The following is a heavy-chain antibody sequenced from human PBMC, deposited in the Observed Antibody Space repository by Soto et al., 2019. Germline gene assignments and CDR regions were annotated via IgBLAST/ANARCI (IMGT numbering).Heavy chain of an antibody. CDR3: TRHSSSSHAFDI. V-gene: IGHV3-73*01. CDR1: GFTFSGSA. CDR2: IRSKANSYAT. J-gene: IGHJ3*02. D-gene: IGHD6-6*01. Sequence: GRSLRLSCAASGFTFSGSAMHWVRQASGKGLEWVGRIRSKANSYATAYAASVKGRFTISRDDSKNTAYLQMNSLKTEDTAVYYCTRHSSSSHAFDIWGQGTMATVSS.